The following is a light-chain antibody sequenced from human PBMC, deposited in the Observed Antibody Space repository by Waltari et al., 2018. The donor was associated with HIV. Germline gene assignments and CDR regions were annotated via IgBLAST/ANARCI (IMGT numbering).Light chain of an antibody. CDR2: GAS. J-gene: IGKJ2*01. Sequence: EIVLTPSPGPLSLSPRERATLPCRASQTVDNNYLAWDQHRPGQAPKLLIFGASSRATGIPDRFSASGSGTDFTLTISSLDPSDYALYYCQQYGTSPRTFGQGTRVEIK. CDR3: QQYGTSPRT. V-gene: IGKV3-20*01. CDR1: QTVDNNY.